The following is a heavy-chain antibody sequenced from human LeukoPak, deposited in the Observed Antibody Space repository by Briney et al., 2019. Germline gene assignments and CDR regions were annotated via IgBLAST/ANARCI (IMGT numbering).Heavy chain of an antibody. V-gene: IGHV3-21*01. Sequence: GGSLRLSCAASGFTFSSYSMTWVRQAPGKGLEWVSSISSSNNYIHYADSVKGRFTISRDNAKNSLYVQIDSPKAEDTAVFYCARDSGEGVFDYWGQGTLVTVSS. D-gene: IGHD3-10*01. J-gene: IGHJ4*02. CDR3: ARDSGEGVFDY. CDR2: ISSSNNYI. CDR1: GFTFSSYS.